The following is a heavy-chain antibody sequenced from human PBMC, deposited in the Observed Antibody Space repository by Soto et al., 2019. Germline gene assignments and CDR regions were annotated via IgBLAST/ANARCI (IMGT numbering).Heavy chain of an antibody. CDR2: INSDGSST. J-gene: IGHJ4*02. CDR3: AIVYCGGDCSPFDY. V-gene: IGHV3-74*01. Sequence: VQLVESGGGLVQPGGSLRLSCAASGFTFSSYGMHWVRQVPGKGLVWVSRINSDGSSTNYADSVKGRFTISRDNAKNTLYLQMNSLRAEDTAVYYCAIVYCGGDCSPFDYWGQGTLVTVSS. CDR1: GFTFSSYG. D-gene: IGHD2-21*02.